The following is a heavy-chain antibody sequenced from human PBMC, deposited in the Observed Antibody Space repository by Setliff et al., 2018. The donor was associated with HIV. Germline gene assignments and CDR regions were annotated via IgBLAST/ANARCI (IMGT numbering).Heavy chain of an antibody. D-gene: IGHD6-13*01. Sequence: TLSLTCTVSGGSISSGGYYWSWIRQHPGKDLEWIGYIHYSGNTYYNPSLKSRLTISVDTSKNQFSLNLSSVTAADTAVYFCARGRGSSSSWPIDYWGQGTLVTVSS. CDR2: IHYSGNT. CDR3: ARGRGSSSSWPIDY. CDR1: GGSISSGGYY. J-gene: IGHJ4*02. V-gene: IGHV4-31*03.